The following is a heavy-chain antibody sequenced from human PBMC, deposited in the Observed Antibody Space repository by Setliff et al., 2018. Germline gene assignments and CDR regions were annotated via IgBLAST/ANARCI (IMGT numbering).Heavy chain of an antibody. CDR1: GFTFSSYW. D-gene: IGHD3-22*01. CDR3: ARLGRIRYSSGYYLLIDY. Sequence: SLRLSCAASGFTFSSYWMHWVRQAPGKGLVWVSRINSDGSSTSYADSVKGRFTISRDNAKNTLYLQMNSLRAEDTAVYYCARLGRIRYSSGYYLLIDYWGQGTLVTVSS. CDR2: INSDGSST. J-gene: IGHJ4*02. V-gene: IGHV3-74*01.